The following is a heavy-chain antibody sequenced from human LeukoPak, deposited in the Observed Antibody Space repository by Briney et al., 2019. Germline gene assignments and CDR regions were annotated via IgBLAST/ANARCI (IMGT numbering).Heavy chain of an antibody. CDR1: GFTFSGYV. CDR3: LRAPGDY. V-gene: IGHV3-64D*09. D-gene: IGHD3-10*01. CDR2: ISSNGGST. Sequence: PGGSLRLSCSASGFTFSGYVMHWVRQAPGKGLEYVSAISSNGGSTYYADSVKGRFTISRDNSKNTLYLRMSSLRAEDTAVYYCLRAPGDYWGQGTLVTVSS. J-gene: IGHJ4*02.